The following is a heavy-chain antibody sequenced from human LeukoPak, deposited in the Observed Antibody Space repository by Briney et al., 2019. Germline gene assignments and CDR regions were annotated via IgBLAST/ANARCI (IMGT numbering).Heavy chain of an antibody. CDR3: ARGSTVTPFDY. CDR1: GVTFSSYT. J-gene: IGHJ4*02. Sequence: SVKVSCKASGVTFSSYTISWVRQAPGQGLEWMGRIIPILGIANYAQKFQGRVTITADKSTSTAYMELSSLRSEDTAVYYCARGSTVTPFDYWGQGTLVTVSS. D-gene: IGHD4-17*01. CDR2: IIPILGIA. V-gene: IGHV1-69*02.